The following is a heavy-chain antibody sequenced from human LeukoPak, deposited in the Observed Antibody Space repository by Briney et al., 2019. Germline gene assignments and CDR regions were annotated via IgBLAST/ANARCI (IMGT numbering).Heavy chain of an antibody. CDR1: GYTFTSYD. CDR3: AIRYGSGEKYYYYYYMDV. J-gene: IGHJ6*03. V-gene: IGHV1-8*01. CDR2: MNPNSGNT. Sequence: ASVKVSCNVSGYTFTSYDINWVRQATGQGLEWMGWMNPNSGNTGYAQKFQGRVTMTRNTSISTAYMELSSLRSEDTAVYYCAIRYGSGEKYYYYYYMDVWGKGTTVTVSS. D-gene: IGHD3-10*01.